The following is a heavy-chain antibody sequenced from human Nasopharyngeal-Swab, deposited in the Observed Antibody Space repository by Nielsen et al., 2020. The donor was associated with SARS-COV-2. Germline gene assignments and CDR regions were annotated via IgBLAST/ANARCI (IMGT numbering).Heavy chain of an antibody. CDR1: GFTFGSYS. CDR2: ISSSSSTI. CDR3: ARDRSPSYYYDSSGHSDAFDI. V-gene: IGHV3-48*02. Sequence: GGSLRLSCAASGFTFGSYSMNWVRQAPGKGLEWLSFISSSSSTIYYADSVKGRFTISRDNAKNSLYLQMNSLRDEDTAVYYCARDRSPSYYYDSSGHSDAFDIWGQGTMVTVSS. D-gene: IGHD3-22*01. J-gene: IGHJ3*02.